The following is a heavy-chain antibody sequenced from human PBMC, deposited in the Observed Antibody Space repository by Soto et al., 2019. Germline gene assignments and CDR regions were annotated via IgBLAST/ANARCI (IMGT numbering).Heavy chain of an antibody. CDR3: ARRYGVYFDY. Sequence: QVQLQESGPGLVKPSETLSLTCTVSGGSISSYYWSWIRQPPGKGLEWIGYIYYSGSTNYNPSLKSRVTISVDTSKNQFSLKLSSVTAADTALYYCARRYGVYFDYWGQGTLVTVSS. CDR2: IYYSGST. V-gene: IGHV4-59*08. J-gene: IGHJ4*02. D-gene: IGHD4-17*01. CDR1: GGSISSYY.